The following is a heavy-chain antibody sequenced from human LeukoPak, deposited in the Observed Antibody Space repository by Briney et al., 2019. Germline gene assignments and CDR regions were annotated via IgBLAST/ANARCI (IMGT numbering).Heavy chain of an antibody. J-gene: IGHJ6*03. CDR2: IHYSGST. Sequence: PSQTLSLTCTVSGGSMNTYYWTWIRQPPGKGLEWIGHIHYSGSTDYNPSLKSRVTISVDTSKNQFSLKLSSVTAADTAVYYCARDSRYSDTSGYYYSHYYMDVWGKGTTVTVSS. V-gene: IGHV4-59*01. CDR3: ARDSRYSDTSGYYYSHYYMDV. D-gene: IGHD3-22*01. CDR1: GGSMNTYY.